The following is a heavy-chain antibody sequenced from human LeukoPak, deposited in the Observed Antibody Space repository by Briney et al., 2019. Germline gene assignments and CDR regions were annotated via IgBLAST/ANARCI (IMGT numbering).Heavy chain of an antibody. V-gene: IGHV3-23*01. Sequence: GGSLRLSCAASGFTFSSYAMSWVRQAPGKGLEWVSAISGSGGSTYYADSVKGRFTISRDNSKNTLYLQMNSLRAEDTAVYYCAKDYYDSSGTRVAFVIWGQGTMVTVSS. D-gene: IGHD3-22*01. CDR2: ISGSGGST. J-gene: IGHJ3*02. CDR3: AKDYYDSSGTRVAFVI. CDR1: GFTFSSYA.